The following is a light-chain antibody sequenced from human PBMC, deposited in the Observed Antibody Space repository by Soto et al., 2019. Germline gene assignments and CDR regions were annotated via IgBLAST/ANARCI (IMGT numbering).Light chain of an antibody. Sequence: EIVLTQSPGTLSLSPGERATLSCRASQSVSSSYLAWYQQKPGQAPRLLIYGASSSTTGIPDRFSGSGSGTDFTLTISRLEPEDSAVYYCQQYGSPPWTFGQGTKVEIK. CDR2: GAS. J-gene: IGKJ1*01. CDR1: QSVSSSY. CDR3: QQYGSPPWT. V-gene: IGKV3-20*01.